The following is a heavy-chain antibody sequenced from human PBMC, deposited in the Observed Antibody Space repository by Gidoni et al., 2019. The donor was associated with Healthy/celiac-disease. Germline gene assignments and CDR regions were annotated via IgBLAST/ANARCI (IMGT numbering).Heavy chain of an antibody. V-gene: IGHV3-9*01. D-gene: IGHD3-10*01. Sequence: EVQLVESGGGLVQPGRSLRLSCAASGFTFDDYAMHWVRQAPGEGLEWVSGISWNSGSIGYADSVKGRFTISRDNAKNSLYLQMNSLRAEDTALYYCAKDKFGFGELRPYFDYWGQGTLVTVSS. CDR1: GFTFDDYA. CDR2: ISWNSGSI. CDR3: AKDKFGFGELRPYFDY. J-gene: IGHJ4*02.